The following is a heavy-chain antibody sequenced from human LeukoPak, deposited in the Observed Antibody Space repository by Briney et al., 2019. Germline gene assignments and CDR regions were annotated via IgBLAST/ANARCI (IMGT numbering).Heavy chain of an antibody. J-gene: IGHJ4*02. D-gene: IGHD1-26*01. V-gene: IGHV3-23*01. Sequence: TGGSLRLSCAASGFTFSSYAMSWVRQAPGKGREWVSAISGSGANTYYADSVKGRFTISRDNSKNTLYLQMNSLRAEDTAVYYCAKGLVGATLSASDYWGQGTLVTVSS. CDR1: GFTFSSYA. CDR2: ISGSGANT. CDR3: AKGLVGATLSASDY.